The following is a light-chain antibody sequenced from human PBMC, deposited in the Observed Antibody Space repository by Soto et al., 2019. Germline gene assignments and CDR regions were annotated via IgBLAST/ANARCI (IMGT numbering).Light chain of an antibody. CDR2: GAS. J-gene: IGKJ1*01. CDR1: QSVSSN. V-gene: IGKV3-15*01. Sequence: EIVMTQSPATLSVSPGERATLSCRASQSVSSNLAWYQQKPGQAPRLLIYGASTRATGIPARFSGSGSGTEFTLTISSLQSEDFAVYDCQQYNAWPRTFGQGTKVEIK. CDR3: QQYNAWPRT.